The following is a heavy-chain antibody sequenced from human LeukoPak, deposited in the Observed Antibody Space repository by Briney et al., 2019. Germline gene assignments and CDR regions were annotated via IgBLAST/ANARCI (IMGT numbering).Heavy chain of an antibody. Sequence: PSETLSLTCTVSGGSISSYYWSWIRQPPGHGLEWIGYIYYSGSTNYNPSLKSRVTISVDTSKNQFSLKLSSVTTADTAVYYCARRTITGTTIDYWGQGTLVTVSS. J-gene: IGHJ4*02. V-gene: IGHV4-59*01. CDR2: IYYSGST. D-gene: IGHD1-20*01. CDR3: ARRTITGTTIDY. CDR1: GGSISSYY.